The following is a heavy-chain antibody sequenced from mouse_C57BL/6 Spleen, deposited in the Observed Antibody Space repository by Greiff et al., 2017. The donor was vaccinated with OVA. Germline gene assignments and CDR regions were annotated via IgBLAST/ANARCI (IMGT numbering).Heavy chain of an antibody. J-gene: IGHJ3*01. Sequence: VQLKESGPGLVKPSQSLSLTCSVTGYSITSGYYWNWIRQFPGNKLEWMGYISYDGSNNYNPSLKNRISITRDTSKNQFFLKLNAVTTEDTATYYCASLLWPTWFAYWGQGTLVTVSA. CDR1: GYSITSGYY. CDR2: ISYDGSN. V-gene: IGHV3-6*01. D-gene: IGHD2-10*01. CDR3: ASLLWPTWFAY.